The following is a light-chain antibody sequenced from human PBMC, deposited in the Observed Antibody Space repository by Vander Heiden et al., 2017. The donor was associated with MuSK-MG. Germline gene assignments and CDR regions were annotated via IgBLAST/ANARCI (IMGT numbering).Light chain of an antibody. Sequence: QSAQTQTASVSGSPGQSITISCSGASSNVGSYNLVSWYQQHPGKAPNLLIYGVSKRPSGVSTRFSGSRSDNTASLTISGLQAEDEADYYCCSYAGSGTYVFGTGTKVSVL. CDR3: CSYAGSGTYV. J-gene: IGLJ1*01. CDR2: GVS. CDR1: SSNVGSYNL. V-gene: IGLV2-23*02.